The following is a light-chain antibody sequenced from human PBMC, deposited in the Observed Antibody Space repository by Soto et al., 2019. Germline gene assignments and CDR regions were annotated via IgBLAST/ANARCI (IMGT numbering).Light chain of an antibody. CDR2: DVT. J-gene: IGLJ1*01. Sequence: QSALTQPRSVSGSPGQSVTISCTGASSDVGNYNYVSWYQHHPGKAPKLMIYDVTKRPSGVPDRFSGSKSGNTASLTISGLQAEDEADYYCCSYACSYTLGVFGTGTKLTVL. V-gene: IGLV2-11*01. CDR1: SSDVGNYNY. CDR3: CSYACSYTLGV.